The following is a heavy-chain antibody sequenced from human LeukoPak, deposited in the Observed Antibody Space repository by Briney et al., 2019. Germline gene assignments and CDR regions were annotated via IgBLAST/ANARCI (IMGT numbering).Heavy chain of an antibody. J-gene: IGHJ3*02. V-gene: IGHV3-74*01. CDR3: ARSRSSYGSGSYYGDAFDI. Sequence: GGSLRLSCAASGFTLSSYWMHWVRQAPGKGLVWVAHINSDGSSTAYADSVKGRFTISRDNAKKSLYLQMNSLRVEDTALYNCARSRSSYGSGSYYGDAFDIWGQGTMVTVSS. D-gene: IGHD3-10*01. CDR2: INSDGSST. CDR1: GFTLSSYW.